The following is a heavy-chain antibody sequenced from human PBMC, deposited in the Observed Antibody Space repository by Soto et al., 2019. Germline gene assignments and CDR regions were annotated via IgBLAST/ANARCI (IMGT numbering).Heavy chain of an antibody. D-gene: IGHD1-26*01. V-gene: IGHV1-18*01. Sequence: GASVKVSCKASGYTFTSYGISWVRQAPGQGLEWMGWISAYNGNTNYAQKLQGRVTMTTDTSTSTAYMELRSLRSDDTAVYYCARSQRGKVGATQGWFDPWGQGTLVTVSS. CDR2: ISAYNGNT. CDR1: GYTFTSYG. CDR3: ARSQRGKVGATQGWFDP. J-gene: IGHJ5*02.